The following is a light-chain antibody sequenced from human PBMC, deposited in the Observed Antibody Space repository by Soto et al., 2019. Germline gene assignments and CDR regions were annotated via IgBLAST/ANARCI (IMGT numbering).Light chain of an antibody. CDR2: AAS. CDR1: QSISSY. J-gene: IGKJ1*01. V-gene: IGKV1-39*01. CDR3: QQSYSTPQT. Sequence: DIQMTQSPASVTASXGGGVTITXXASQSISSYLNWYQQKPGKAPKLLIYAASSLQSGVPSRFSGSGSGTDFTLTISSLQPEDFATYYCQQSYSTPQTFGQGTKVDIK.